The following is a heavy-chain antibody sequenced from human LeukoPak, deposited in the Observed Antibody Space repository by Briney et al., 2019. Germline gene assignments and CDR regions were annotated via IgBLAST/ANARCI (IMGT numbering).Heavy chain of an antibody. D-gene: IGHD6-13*01. CDR2: INQDGSEQ. CDR1: GFTFSSYW. V-gene: IGHV3-7*02. CDR3: VRGRGNSISWYWDY. J-gene: IGHJ4*02. Sequence: GGSLRLSCAASGFTFSSYWMSWVRQAPGKWLDWVANINQDGSEQYYVDSAKGRFTISRDNGKKSLFLQMNSLRVEDTAVYFCVRGRGNSISWYWDYWGQGTLVTVSS.